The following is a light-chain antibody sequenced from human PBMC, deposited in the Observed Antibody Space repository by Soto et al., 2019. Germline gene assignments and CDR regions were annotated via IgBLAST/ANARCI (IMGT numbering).Light chain of an antibody. CDR2: QDR. CDR1: KLGDKD. J-gene: IGLJ2*01. CDR3: QAWDSSTAI. Sequence: SYELTQSPSVSVSPGQTASITCSGDKLGDKDVCWYQQKPGQSPVLVIYQDRKRPSGIPERFSGSNSGYTATLTISGTQAMDEADYYCQAWDSSTAIFGGGTKVTVL. V-gene: IGLV3-1*01.